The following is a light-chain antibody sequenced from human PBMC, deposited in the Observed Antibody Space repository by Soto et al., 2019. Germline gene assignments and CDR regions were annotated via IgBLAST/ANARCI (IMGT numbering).Light chain of an antibody. CDR3: QQCGSSPLT. CDR2: AAF. V-gene: IGKV3-20*01. J-gene: IGKJ4*01. CDR1: HNVSSSY. Sequence: EFGLTQSPGNLALSPGERATLSCRASHNVSSSYLAWYQQKPGQAPRLLIYAAFSRAAGIPDRFSGSGSGTDFTLTISRLEPEDFALYYCQQCGSSPLTFGGGTKVEIK.